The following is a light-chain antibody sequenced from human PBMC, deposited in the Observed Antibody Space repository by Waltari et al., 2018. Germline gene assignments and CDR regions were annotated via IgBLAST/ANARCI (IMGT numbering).Light chain of an antibody. CDR2: AAS. Sequence: EIVLTQSPATLSLSPGERATLSCRASQSVSNNLAWYQHKPGQTPTLLIYAASNRATGIPARFSGSGSGTDFTLTISSLEPEDFAVYYCQQRSTGPEVTFGPGTKVDIK. CDR3: QQRSTGPEVT. J-gene: IGKJ3*01. V-gene: IGKV3-11*01. CDR1: QSVSNN.